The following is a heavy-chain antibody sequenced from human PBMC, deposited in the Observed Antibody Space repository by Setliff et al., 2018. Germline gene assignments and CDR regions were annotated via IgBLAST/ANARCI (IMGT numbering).Heavy chain of an antibody. D-gene: IGHD3-10*01. Sequence: QPGGSLRLSCAASGFDFKTHWMDWARQAPGKGLEWVANIKEDGSQRNYVDAVRGRFTVSRGNAKNTLYLQTNSLRAEDTAVYYCARHNYYGSGIDYWGQGTLVTVSS. J-gene: IGHJ4*02. V-gene: IGHV3-7*01. CDR1: GFDFKTHW. CDR2: IKEDGSQR. CDR3: ARHNYYGSGIDY.